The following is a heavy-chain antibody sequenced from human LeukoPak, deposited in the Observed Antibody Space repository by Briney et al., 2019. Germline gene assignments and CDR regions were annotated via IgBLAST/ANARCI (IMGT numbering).Heavy chain of an antibody. Sequence: GSLRLSCAASGFTFSSYAMSWVRQAPGKGLEWIGDIYHTGSTNYNPALKSRLSMSVDTSKNQFSLNLNSVTAADTAIYYCAKDLPGAGLDYWGQGVLVTVSS. V-gene: IGHV4-4*02. J-gene: IGHJ4*02. CDR1: GFTFSSYAM. D-gene: IGHD1-26*01. CDR3: AKDLPGAGLDY. CDR2: IYHTGST.